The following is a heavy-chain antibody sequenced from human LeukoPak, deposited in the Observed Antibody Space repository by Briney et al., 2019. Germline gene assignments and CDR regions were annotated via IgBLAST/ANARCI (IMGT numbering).Heavy chain of an antibody. CDR1: GYTFTGYY. D-gene: IGHD2-8*01. V-gene: IGHV1-2*02. J-gene: IGHJ4*02. CDR2: INPNSGGT. Sequence: GASVKVSCKASGYTFTGYYMHWVRQAPGQGLEWMGWINPNSGGTNYAQKFQGRVTMTRDTSISTAYMELSGLRSDDTAVYYCARTLVYAMTIDYWGQGTLVTVSS. CDR3: ARTLVYAMTIDY.